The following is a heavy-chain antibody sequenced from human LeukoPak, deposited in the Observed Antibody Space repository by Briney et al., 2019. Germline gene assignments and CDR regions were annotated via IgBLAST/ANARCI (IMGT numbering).Heavy chain of an antibody. J-gene: IGHJ4*02. D-gene: IGHD3-10*01. V-gene: IGHV4-34*01. CDR2: INQSGST. Sequence: SETLSLTCAVYGGSFSGYYWSWIRQSPGKGLEWIGEINQSGSTNHNPSLKSRVTISVDTSKNQFSLKLSSVTAADTAVYYCARHGERGVIREGFDYWGQGTLVTVSS. CDR1: GGSFSGYY. CDR3: ARHGERGVIREGFDY.